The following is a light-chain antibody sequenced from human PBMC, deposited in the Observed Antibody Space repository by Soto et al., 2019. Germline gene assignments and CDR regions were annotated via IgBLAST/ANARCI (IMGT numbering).Light chain of an antibody. CDR1: QSVLYTPNNKNY. Sequence: DIVMTQSPDSLAVSLGERATINCKSSQSVLYTPNNKNYLTWYQQRPGQPPKMLIYWASTREYGVPDRFSGSGSGRDFPLTISNLQAEDGAVYYCQQYFDTPTFGQGTRLEIK. CDR2: WAS. V-gene: IGKV4-1*01. CDR3: QQYFDTPT. J-gene: IGKJ5*01.